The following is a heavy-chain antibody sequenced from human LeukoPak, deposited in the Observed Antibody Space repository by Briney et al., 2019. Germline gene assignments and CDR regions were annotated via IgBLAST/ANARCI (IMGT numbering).Heavy chain of an antibody. D-gene: IGHD6-6*01. J-gene: IGHJ4*02. CDR1: GGSISSYY. CDR2: IYYSGST. V-gene: IGHV4-59*01. CDR3: ATWTVAARADGN. Sequence: PSETLSLTCTVSGGSISSYYWSWIRQPPGKGLEWIGYIYYSGSTNYNPSLKSRVTISVDPSKNQFSLKLSSVTAADTAVYYCATWTVAARADGNWGQGTLVTVSS.